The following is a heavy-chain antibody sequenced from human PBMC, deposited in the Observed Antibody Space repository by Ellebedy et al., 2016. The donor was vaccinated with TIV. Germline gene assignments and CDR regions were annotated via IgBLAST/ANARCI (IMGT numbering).Heavy chain of an antibody. D-gene: IGHD3-16*02. CDR3: TTAYYHYAWGTYRYTPEGY. J-gene: IGHJ4*02. CDR2: IKSKTNGGTT. Sequence: GGSLRLSXAASGFTFSNAWMSWVRQAPGKGLQWIGRIKSKTNGGTTAYATFVQGSFTISRDDSKDTLYLQMNSLKTEDTAVYYCTTAYYHYAWGTYRYTPEGYWGQGTLVTVSS. CDR1: GFTFSNAW. V-gene: IGHV3-15*05.